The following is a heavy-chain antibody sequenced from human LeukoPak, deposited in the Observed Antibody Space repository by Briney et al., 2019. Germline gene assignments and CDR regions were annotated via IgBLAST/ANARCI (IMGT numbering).Heavy chain of an antibody. D-gene: IGHD3-16*01. J-gene: IGHJ4*01. CDR3: AKRGGYYFDI. CDR2: ISGDGGTT. V-gene: IGHV3-23*01. CDR1: GFAFSSYA. Sequence: GGSLRLSCAASGFAFSSYAMSWVRQAPGKGLEWVSTISGDGGTTFYADSVKGRFTISRDNSKNTLYLQMNSLRAEDTAVYYCAKRGGYYFDIWGQEPWSPSHQ.